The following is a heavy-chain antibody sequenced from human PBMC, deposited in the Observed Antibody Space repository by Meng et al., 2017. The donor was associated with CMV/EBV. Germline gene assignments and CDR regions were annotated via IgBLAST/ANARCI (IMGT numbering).Heavy chain of an antibody. CDR2: IIPILGIA. CDR1: GYTFTGYY. Sequence: SVKVSCKASGYTFTGYYMHWVRQAPGQGLEWMGGIIPILGIANYAQKFQGRVTITADKSTSTAYMELSSLRSEDTAVYYCASLPGDDNSGFGYFDLWGRGTLVTVSS. V-gene: IGHV1-69*10. CDR3: ASLPGDDNSGFGYFDL. D-gene: IGHD3-22*01. J-gene: IGHJ2*01.